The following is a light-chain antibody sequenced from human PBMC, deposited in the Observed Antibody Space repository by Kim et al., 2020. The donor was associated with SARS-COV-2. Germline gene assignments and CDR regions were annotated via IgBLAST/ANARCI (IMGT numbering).Light chain of an antibody. V-gene: IGKV3-20*01. CDR2: GAF. Sequence: EIVLTQSPGTLSLSPGERATLSCRASQTITNRYLAWYQQKPGQAPRLLIYGAFSRATAIPDRFSGSGSGKDFTLTISRLEPEDFAVYYCQHYGTSPEWTFGQGTKVDIK. J-gene: IGKJ1*01. CDR3: QHYGTSPEWT. CDR1: QTITNRY.